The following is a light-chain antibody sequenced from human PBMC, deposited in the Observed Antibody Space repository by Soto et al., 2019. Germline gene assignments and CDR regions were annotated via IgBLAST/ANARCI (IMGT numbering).Light chain of an antibody. CDR1: SGDVGSYPL. V-gene: IGLV2-23*01. J-gene: IGLJ1*01. Sequence: QSVLTQPASVSGSPGQSITISCTGTSGDVGSYPLVSWYQQHPGKAPKLMFYEGTKRPSGVSNRFSGSQSGNTAALTSSGLQAQYEAAYYCSLNAGGTTYVFGTGTKLTV. CDR3: SLNAGGTTYV. CDR2: EGT.